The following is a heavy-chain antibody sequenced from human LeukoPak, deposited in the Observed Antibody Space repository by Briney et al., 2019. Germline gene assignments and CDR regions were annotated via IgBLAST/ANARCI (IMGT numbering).Heavy chain of an antibody. CDR2: IIPIFGTA. Sequence: SVKVSCKASGGTFSSCAISWVRQAPGQGLEWMGGIIPIFGTANYAQKFQGRVTITTDESTSTAYMELSSLRSEDTAVYYCARDRGSTYYYDSSGYQLHYWGQGTLVTVSS. CDR3: ARDRGSTYYYDSSGYQLHY. J-gene: IGHJ4*02. D-gene: IGHD3-22*01. V-gene: IGHV1-69*05. CDR1: GGTFSSCA.